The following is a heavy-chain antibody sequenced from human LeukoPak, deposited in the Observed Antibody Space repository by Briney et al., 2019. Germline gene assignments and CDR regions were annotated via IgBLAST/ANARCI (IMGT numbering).Heavy chain of an antibody. CDR3: AKDLGGYCSSTSCSVPDY. CDR1: GFTFTNYG. J-gene: IGHJ4*02. CDR2: IRYDGSNK. Sequence: GGSLRLSCAASGFTFTNYGMHWVRQAPGKGLEWVASIRYDGSNKYYADSVKGRFTISRDNSKNTLYLQMNSLRAEDTAVYYCAKDLGGYCSSTSCSVPDYWGQGTLVTVSS. D-gene: IGHD2-2*01. V-gene: IGHV3-30*02.